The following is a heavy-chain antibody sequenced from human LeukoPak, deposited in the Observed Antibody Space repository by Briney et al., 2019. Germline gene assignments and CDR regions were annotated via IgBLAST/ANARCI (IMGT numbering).Heavy chain of an antibody. D-gene: IGHD6-13*01. CDR1: GFTFSNYA. CDR3: ARADRYGTTWYGRVDY. Sequence: GGSLRLSCGASGFTFSNYAMSWVRQAPGKGLESVSDIRSTGGTTAYADSVKGRFTISRDNSRNTLYLQMNSLRAEDTAVYYCARADRYGTTWYGRVDYWGQGTLVTVSS. V-gene: IGHV3-23*01. J-gene: IGHJ4*02. CDR2: IRSTGGTT.